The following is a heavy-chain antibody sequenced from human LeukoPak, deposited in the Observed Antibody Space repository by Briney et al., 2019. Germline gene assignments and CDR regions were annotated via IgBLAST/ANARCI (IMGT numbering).Heavy chain of an antibody. V-gene: IGHV3-21*01. D-gene: IGHD6-13*01. CDR3: AGGYGGAAAGLDY. CDR2: ISSSSSYI. CDR1: GFTFSSYS. Sequence: KPGGSLRLSCAASGFTFSSYSMNWVRQAPGKGLEWVSSISSSSSYIYYADSVKGRFTISRDNAKNSLYLQMNSLRAEDTAVYYCAGGYGGAAAGLDYWGQGTLVTVSS. J-gene: IGHJ4*02.